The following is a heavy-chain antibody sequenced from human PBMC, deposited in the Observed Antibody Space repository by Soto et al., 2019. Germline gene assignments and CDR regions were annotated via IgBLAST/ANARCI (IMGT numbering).Heavy chain of an antibody. CDR2: AYYRSKWYI. CDR3: PRPCLMVTGTLSFLEF. J-gene: IGHJ4*02. D-gene: IGHD5-18*01. CDR1: GDSVSSNSAA. Sequence: SQTLSLTCAISGDSVSSNSAAWNWIRQSPSRGLEWLGRAYYRSKWYIDYAESVRSRVTINPDTSKNHLSLQLDSVTPEDTAIYYCPRPCLMVTGTLSFLEFGDPGTLVTGS. V-gene: IGHV6-1*01.